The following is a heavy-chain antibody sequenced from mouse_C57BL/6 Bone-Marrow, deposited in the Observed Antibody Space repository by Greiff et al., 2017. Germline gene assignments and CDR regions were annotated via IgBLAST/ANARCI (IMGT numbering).Heavy chain of an antibody. CDR2: IRNKANGYTT. J-gene: IGHJ4*01. Sequence: EVKLMESGGGLVQPGGSLSLSCAASGFTFTDYYMSWVRQPPGKALEWLGFIRNKANGYTTEYSASVKGRFTISRDNSQSILYLQMNALRAEDSATYYCARFYHYHAMDYWGQGTSVTVSS. CDR1: GFTFTDYY. V-gene: IGHV7-3*01. CDR3: ARFYHYHAMDY.